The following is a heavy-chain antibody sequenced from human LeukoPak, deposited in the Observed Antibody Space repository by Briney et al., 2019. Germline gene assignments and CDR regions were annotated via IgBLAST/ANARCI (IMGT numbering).Heavy chain of an antibody. CDR3: RNYYYGMDV. V-gene: IGHV1-8*02. CDR2: MNPNSGNT. CDR1: GYTFSSYG. J-gene: IGHJ6*02. Sequence: ASVKVSCKASGYTFSSYGLSWVRQAPGQGLEWMGWMNPNSGNTGYAQKFQGRITMTRNTSISTAYMELSSLTSEDTAVYYCRNYYYGMDVWGQGTTVTVSS.